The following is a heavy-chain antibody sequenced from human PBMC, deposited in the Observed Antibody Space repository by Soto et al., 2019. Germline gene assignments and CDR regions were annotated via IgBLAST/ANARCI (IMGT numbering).Heavy chain of an antibody. CDR1: GYTFTSYA. CDR2: INAGNGNT. D-gene: IGHD2-2*01. V-gene: IGHV1-3*01. CDR3: ARSYTRTDIVVVPAAPAIEYYFDY. Sequence: QVQLVQSGAEVKKPGASVKVSCTASGYTFTSYAMHWVRQAPGQRLEWMGWINAGNGNTKYSQKFQGRVTITRDTSASAAYMELSSLRSEDTAVYYCARSYTRTDIVVVPAAPAIEYYFDYWGQGTLVTVSS. J-gene: IGHJ4*02.